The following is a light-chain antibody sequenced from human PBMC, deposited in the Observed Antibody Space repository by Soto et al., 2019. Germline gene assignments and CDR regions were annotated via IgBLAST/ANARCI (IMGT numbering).Light chain of an antibody. CDR2: VAS. V-gene: IGKV3-15*01. CDR1: QSVSIN. CDR3: QQYNVWPLT. Sequence: EIVMTQSPATLTVSPGERATLSCRASQSVSINLAWYQQKPGQTPKLLIYVASTRATGIPARFSGSGSGTEFTLTISSLQSEDFAVHYCQQYNVWPLTFGGGTKVEFK. J-gene: IGKJ4*01.